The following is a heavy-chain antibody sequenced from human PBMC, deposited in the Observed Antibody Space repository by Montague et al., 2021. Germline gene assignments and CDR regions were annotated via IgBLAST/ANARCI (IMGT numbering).Heavy chain of an antibody. D-gene: IGHD3-10*01. CDR1: SGSIFHAH. Sequence: SETLSLTCTVSSGSIFHAHWSWVRQPPGKGLEWLGSMFYGGATSNNPSLKSRVTMSIDTSTNQFSLKLSFVTAADTAVYYCAKQDYFVSGNYYKGFDLWGQGILVTVSS. J-gene: IGHJ5*02. CDR2: MFYGGAT. V-gene: IGHV4-59*08. CDR3: AKQDYFVSGNYYKGFDL.